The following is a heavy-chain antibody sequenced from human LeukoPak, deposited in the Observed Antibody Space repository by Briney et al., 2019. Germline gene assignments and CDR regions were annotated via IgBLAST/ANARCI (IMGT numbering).Heavy chain of an antibody. CDR2: IIPIFGTA. CDR1: GVSFSSYA. J-gene: IGHJ5*02. Sequence: LVKVSCKASGVSFSSYAISWVRQTPGQGLEWMGGIIPIFGTANYAQKFQGRVTITADESTSTAYMELSSLRSEDTAVYYCARGDGGATNWFDPWGQGTLVTVSS. CDR3: ARGDGGATNWFDP. V-gene: IGHV1-69*13. D-gene: IGHD3-16*01.